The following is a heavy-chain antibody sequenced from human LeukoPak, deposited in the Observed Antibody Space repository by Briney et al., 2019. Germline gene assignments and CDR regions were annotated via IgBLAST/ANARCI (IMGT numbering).Heavy chain of an antibody. CDR3: ASLDIVVVPAAHLIFDY. J-gene: IGHJ4*02. CDR2: IKQDGSEK. D-gene: IGHD2-2*03. Sequence: GGSLRLSCAASGFTFSSYWMSWVRQAPGKGLEWVAHIKQDGSEKYYVDSVKGRFTISKDNAKNSLYLQMNSLRAEDTAVYYCASLDIVVVPAAHLIFDYWGQGTLVTVSS. CDR1: GFTFSSYW. V-gene: IGHV3-7*01.